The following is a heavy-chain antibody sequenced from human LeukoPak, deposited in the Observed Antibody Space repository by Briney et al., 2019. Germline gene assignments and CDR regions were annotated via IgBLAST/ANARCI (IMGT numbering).Heavy chain of an antibody. J-gene: IGHJ4*02. V-gene: IGHV4-30-4*01. CDR1: GGSISSGDYY. CDR2: IYYSGST. Sequence: SETLSLTCTVSGGSISSGDYYWSWIRQPPGKGLEWIGYIYYSGSTYYNPSLKSRVTISVDTSKNQFSLKLSSVTAADTAVYYCARAGGGEYYDFWSGYYFFGYWGQGTLVTVSS. CDR3: ARAGGGEYYDFWSGYYFFGY. D-gene: IGHD3-3*01.